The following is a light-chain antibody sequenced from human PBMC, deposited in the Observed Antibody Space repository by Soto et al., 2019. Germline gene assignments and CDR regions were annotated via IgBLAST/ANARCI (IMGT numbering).Light chain of an antibody. J-gene: IGKJ1*01. CDR3: QQYTNTNNPWM. CDR2: DAS. Sequence: IQMTQYPSTLSASVGDRVTITCRSSQSISSWLAWYQQKPGKAPKLLVYDASTLQSGVASRFSGSGSGTEFTLIISGLQPDDSATYYCQQYTNTNNPWMFGQGTKVDI. V-gene: IGKV1-5*01. CDR1: QSISSW.